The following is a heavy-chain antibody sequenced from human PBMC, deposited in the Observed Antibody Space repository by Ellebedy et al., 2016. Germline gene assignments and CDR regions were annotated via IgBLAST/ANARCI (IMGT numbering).Heavy chain of an antibody. V-gene: IGHV3-23*01. Sequence: GESLKISCEASGFPFSSHAMSWVRQAPGKGPEWISAIVASGERTFYADSVKSRFTISRDNSKNRLYLQMNSLKVEDTATYYCVKGASSGSWVTMEYWGQGALVTVSS. CDR2: IVASGERT. CDR3: VKGASSGSWVTMEY. CDR1: GFPFSSHA. D-gene: IGHD6-13*01. J-gene: IGHJ4*02.